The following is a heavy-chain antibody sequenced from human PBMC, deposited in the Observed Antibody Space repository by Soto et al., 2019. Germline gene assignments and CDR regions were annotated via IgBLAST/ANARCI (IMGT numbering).Heavy chain of an antibody. V-gene: IGHV1-69*02. J-gene: IGHJ6*03. CDR2: IIPILGIA. CDR1: GGTFSSYT. D-gene: IGHD2-2*01. CDR3: AANHAAAKYYYYIDG. Sequence: SVKVSCKASGGTFSSYTISWVRQAPGQGLEWMGRIIPILGIANYAQKFQGRVTITADKSTSTAYMELSSLRSEDTAVYYCAANHAAAKYYYYIDGWGKGTTVTVSS.